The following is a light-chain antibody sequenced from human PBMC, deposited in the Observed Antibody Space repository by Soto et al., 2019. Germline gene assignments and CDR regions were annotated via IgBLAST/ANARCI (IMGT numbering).Light chain of an antibody. V-gene: IGKV1-5*03. Sequence: IQMTQSPSTLSASVGDTVTFTCRASESIYSWLARYKQKPGKAPQLLIYKTSTLQGGVPSRFSGSGSGAEYTLTISNLQPDDFATYFCQEYNTNSRTFGQGTRVENK. J-gene: IGKJ1*01. CDR1: ESIYSW. CDR3: QEYNTNSRT. CDR2: KTS.